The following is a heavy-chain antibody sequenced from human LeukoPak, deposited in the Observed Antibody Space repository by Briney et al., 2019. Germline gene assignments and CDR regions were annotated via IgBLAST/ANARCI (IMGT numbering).Heavy chain of an antibody. Sequence: GGSLRLSCAASGFTFSSYAMSWVRQAPGKGLEWVSAISGSGGSTYYADSVKGRFTISRDNSKNTLYLQMNSLRAEDTAVYYCAKDPITMIVVVTTYFDYWGQGTLVTVSS. CDR1: GFTFSSYA. CDR3: AKDPITMIVVVTTYFDY. V-gene: IGHV3-23*01. CDR2: ISGSGGST. D-gene: IGHD3-22*01. J-gene: IGHJ4*02.